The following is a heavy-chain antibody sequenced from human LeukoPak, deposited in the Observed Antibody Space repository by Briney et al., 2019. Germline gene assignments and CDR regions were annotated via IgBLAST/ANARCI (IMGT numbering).Heavy chain of an antibody. CDR2: IYYSGST. V-gene: IGHV4-59*12. CDR1: GGSISSYY. J-gene: IGHJ4*02. Sequence: PSETLSLTCTVSGGSISSYYWSWIRQPPGKGLEWIGYIYYSGSTNYNPSLKSRVTISVDTSKNQFSLKLSSVTAADTAVYYCARPDILTGYYFDYWGQGTLVTVSS. CDR3: ARPDILTGYYFDY. D-gene: IGHD3-9*01.